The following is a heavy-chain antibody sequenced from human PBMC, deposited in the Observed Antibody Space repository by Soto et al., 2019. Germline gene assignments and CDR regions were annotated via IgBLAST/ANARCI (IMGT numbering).Heavy chain of an antibody. D-gene: IGHD3-10*01. Sequence: ASVKVSCKASRYTFTSYAMHWVRQAPGQRLEWMGWINAGNGNTKYSQKFQGRVTITRDTSASTAYMELSSLRSEDTAVYYCARGHGSGTWLDPWGQGTLVTVSS. CDR1: RYTFTSYA. CDR2: INAGNGNT. J-gene: IGHJ5*02. V-gene: IGHV1-3*01. CDR3: ARGHGSGTWLDP.